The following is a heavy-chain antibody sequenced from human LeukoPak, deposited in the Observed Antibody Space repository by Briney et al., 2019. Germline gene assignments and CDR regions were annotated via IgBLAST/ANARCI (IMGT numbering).Heavy chain of an antibody. CDR1: GFTFDDYA. V-gene: IGHV3-9*01. D-gene: IGHD5-24*01. J-gene: IGHJ4*02. CDR2: ISWNSGSV. Sequence: GRSLRLSCAASGFTFDDYAMHWVRQAPGKGLEWVSGISWNSGSVGYADSVKGRFTISRDNAKNSLYLQMNSLRAEDTALYYCAKHIGGRWLQLPGYWGQGTLVTVSS. CDR3: AKHIGGRWLQLPGY.